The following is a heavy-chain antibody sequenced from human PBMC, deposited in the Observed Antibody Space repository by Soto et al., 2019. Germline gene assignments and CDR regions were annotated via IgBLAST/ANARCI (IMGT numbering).Heavy chain of an antibody. CDR1: GGSISSGGYY. Sequence: SETLSLTCTVSGGSISSGGYYWSWIRQHPGKGLEWIGYIYYSGSTYYNPSLKGRVTISVDTSKNQFSLKLSSVTAADTAVYYCARVRARYYYDSSGYYCFDYWGQGTLVTVSS. D-gene: IGHD3-22*01. V-gene: IGHV4-31*03. CDR3: ARVRARYYYDSSGYYCFDY. CDR2: IYYSGST. J-gene: IGHJ4*02.